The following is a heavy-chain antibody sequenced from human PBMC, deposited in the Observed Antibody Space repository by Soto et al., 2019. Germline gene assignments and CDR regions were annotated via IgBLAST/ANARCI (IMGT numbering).Heavy chain of an antibody. CDR2: ISAYNGNT. CDR1: GYTFTSYG. D-gene: IGHD4-17*01. CDR3: ARPSNDYGDWINAEYFQH. J-gene: IGHJ1*01. V-gene: IGHV1-18*01. Sequence: ASVKVSCKASGYTFTSYGISWVRQAPGQGLEWMGWISAYNGNTNYAQKLQDRVTMTTDTSTSTAYMELRSLRSDDTAVYYCARPSNDYGDWINAEYFQHWGQGTLVTVSS.